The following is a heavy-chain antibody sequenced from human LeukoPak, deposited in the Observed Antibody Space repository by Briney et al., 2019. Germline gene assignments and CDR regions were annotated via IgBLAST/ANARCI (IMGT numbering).Heavy chain of an antibody. CDR3: ASRMKNSGSYIY. D-gene: IGHD1-26*01. Sequence: GGSLRLSCAASGFTFSSYAMSWVRQAPGKGLEWVSAISGSGGSTYYADSVKGRFTISRDNSKNTLYLQMNSLRAEDTAVYYCASRMKNSGSYIYWGQGTLVTVSS. V-gene: IGHV3-23*01. J-gene: IGHJ4*02. CDR1: GFTFSSYA. CDR2: ISGSGGST.